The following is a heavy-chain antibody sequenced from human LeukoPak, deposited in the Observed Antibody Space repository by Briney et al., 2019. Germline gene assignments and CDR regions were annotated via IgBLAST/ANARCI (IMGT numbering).Heavy chain of an antibody. CDR2: IKQGGSEK. Sequence: GGSLGLSCAASGFTFSTYSMTWVRQAPGKGLEWVANIKQGGSEKYYVDSVKGRFTISRDNAKNSLYLQMNSLRAEDTAVYYCARDLGYCSSTSCSNWFDPWGRGTLVTVSS. J-gene: IGHJ5*02. CDR1: GFTFSTYS. V-gene: IGHV3-7*01. CDR3: ARDLGYCSSTSCSNWFDP. D-gene: IGHD2-2*01.